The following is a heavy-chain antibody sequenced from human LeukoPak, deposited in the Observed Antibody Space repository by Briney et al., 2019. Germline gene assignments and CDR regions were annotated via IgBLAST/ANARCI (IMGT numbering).Heavy chain of an antibody. J-gene: IGHJ6*03. V-gene: IGHV4-61*02. D-gene: IGHD5-18*01. CDR1: GGSISSGSYY. CDR3: ARGDTAMVTRVDYYYYMDV. Sequence: PSETLSLTCTVSGGSISSGSYYWSWIRQPAGKGLEWIGRIYTSGSTNYNPSLKSRVTISVDTSKNQFSLKLSSVTAADTAVYYCARGDTAMVTRVDYYYYMDVWGKGTTVTVSS. CDR2: IYTSGST.